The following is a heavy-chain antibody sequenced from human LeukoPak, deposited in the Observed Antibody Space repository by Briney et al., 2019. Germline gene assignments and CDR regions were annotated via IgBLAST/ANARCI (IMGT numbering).Heavy chain of an antibody. CDR2: IWNDGSDQ. V-gene: IGHV3-33*01. CDR1: GFTFSSYG. D-gene: IGHD2-21*01. Sequence: GGSLRLSCAASGFTFSSYGMHWVRQPPGKGLEWVGVIWNDGSDQYYGDSVRGRFTVSRDNLKSTLYLQMDSLRAEDTAVYYCARGCGGSPGCYIIDKWGQGTLVTVSS. CDR3: ARGCGGSPGCYIIDK. J-gene: IGHJ4*02.